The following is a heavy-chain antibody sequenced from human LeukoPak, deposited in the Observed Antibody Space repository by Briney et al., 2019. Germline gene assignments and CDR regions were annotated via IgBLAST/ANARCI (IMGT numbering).Heavy chain of an antibody. CDR3: ARGGALLSSIDY. J-gene: IGHJ4*02. Sequence: SVKVSCKASGGTFSSYAVSWVRQAPGQGLEWMGGIIPIFGTANYAQKFQGRVTITADESTSTAYMELSSLRSEDTAVYYCARGGALLSSIDYWGQGTLVTVSS. CDR1: GGTFSSYA. D-gene: IGHD3-10*01. CDR2: IIPIFGTA. V-gene: IGHV1-69*13.